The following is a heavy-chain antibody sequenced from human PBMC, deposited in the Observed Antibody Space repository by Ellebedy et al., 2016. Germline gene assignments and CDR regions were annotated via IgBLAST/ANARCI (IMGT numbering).Heavy chain of an antibody. CDR1: GYTFTSYG. D-gene: IGHD1/OR15-1a*01. V-gene: IGHV1-18*01. CDR3: ATTSYSSYYYYYMDV. Sequence: ASVKVSCXASGYTFTSYGISWVRQAPGQGLEWMGWISAYNGNTNYAQKLQGRVTMTTDTSTSTAYMELRSLRSEDTAVYYCATTSYSSYYYYYMDVWGKGTTVTVSS. J-gene: IGHJ6*03. CDR2: ISAYNGNT.